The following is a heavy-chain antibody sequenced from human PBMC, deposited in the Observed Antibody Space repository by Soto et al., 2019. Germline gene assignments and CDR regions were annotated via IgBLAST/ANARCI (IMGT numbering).Heavy chain of an antibody. V-gene: IGHV3-11*05. CDR3: VRDSARTVFVPAVEGDNWSDP. CDR2: ISGNGRST. J-gene: IGHJ5*02. D-gene: IGHD1-1*01. Sequence: QVQLVESGGDLVTPGGSLRLSCAASGFTFSDYYMAWIRQAPGRGLEWISFISGNGRSTRYADSVKGRFTISRDNAKNSLSLQMNSLRADDTAIYYCVRDSARTVFVPAVEGDNWSDPWGQGALVTVSS. CDR1: GFTFSDYY.